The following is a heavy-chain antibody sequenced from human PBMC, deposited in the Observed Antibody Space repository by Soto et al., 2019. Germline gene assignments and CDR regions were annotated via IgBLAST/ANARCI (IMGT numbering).Heavy chain of an antibody. J-gene: IGHJ5*02. CDR2: IYHSGGT. V-gene: IGHV4-59*11. Sequence: QVQLHESGPGLVKPSETLSLTCTVSGDSISSHYWSWIRQPPGKGLEWIGHIYHSGGTRYNPSLRSRVTISVDTSKNPFSLKLRSVTAADTAVYYCAKNVAVAGFCLDPWGQGILVTVSS. CDR1: GDSISSHY. CDR3: AKNVAVAGFCLDP. D-gene: IGHD6-19*01.